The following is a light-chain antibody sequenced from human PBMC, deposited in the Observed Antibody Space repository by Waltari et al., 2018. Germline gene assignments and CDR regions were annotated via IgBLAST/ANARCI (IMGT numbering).Light chain of an antibody. J-gene: IGLJ2*01. Sequence: SYVLTQPPSVSVAPGQTARIPCGGNNIGRKSVHWYQQKPGQAPVLVVYDDSDRPSGIPERFSGSNSGNTATLTISRVEAGDEADYCCQVWDSSTDHPVFGGGTKLTVL. CDR2: DDS. CDR1: NIGRKS. V-gene: IGLV3-21*02. CDR3: QVWDSSTDHPV.